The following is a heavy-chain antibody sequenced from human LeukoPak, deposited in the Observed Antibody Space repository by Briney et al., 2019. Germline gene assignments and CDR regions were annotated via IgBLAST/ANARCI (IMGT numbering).Heavy chain of an antibody. V-gene: IGHV1-2*06. CDR2: INPNSGGT. J-gene: IGHJ4*02. D-gene: IGHD3-22*01. CDR3: AREYDSSGENDY. Sequence: ASVKVSCKASGYTFTGYYMHWVRQAPGQGLEWMGRINPNSGGTNYAQKFQGRVTMTRDTSISTAYMELSRLRSDDTAVYYRAREYDSSGENDYWGQGTLVTVSS. CDR1: GYTFTGYY.